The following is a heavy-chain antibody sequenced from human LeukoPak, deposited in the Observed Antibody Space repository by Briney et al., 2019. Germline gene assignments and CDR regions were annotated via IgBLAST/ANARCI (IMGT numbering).Heavy chain of an antibody. D-gene: IGHD3-9*01. CDR2: IIPILGIA. CDR3: AREYDILTNDAFDI. Sequence: SVKVSCKASGGTFSSYTISWVRQAPGQGLEWMGRIIPILGIANYAQKFQGRVTMTTDTSTSTAYMELRSLRSDDTAVYYCAREYDILTNDAFDIWGQGTMVTVSS. V-gene: IGHV1-69*04. J-gene: IGHJ3*02. CDR1: GGTFSSYT.